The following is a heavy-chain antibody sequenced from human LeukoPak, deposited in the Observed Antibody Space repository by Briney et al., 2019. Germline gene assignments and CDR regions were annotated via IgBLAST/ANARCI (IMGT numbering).Heavy chain of an antibody. CDR2: IYYSGST. J-gene: IGHJ5*02. CDR3: ARDSAPHSRADRWFDP. CDR1: GGSISSSSYY. Sequence: SETLSLTCTVSGGSISSSSYYWGWIRQPPGKGLEWIGSIYYSGSTYYNPSLKSRVTISVDTSKNQFSLKLSSVTAADTAVYYCARDSAPHSRADRWFDPWGQGTLVTVSS. V-gene: IGHV4-39*07. D-gene: IGHD2-15*01.